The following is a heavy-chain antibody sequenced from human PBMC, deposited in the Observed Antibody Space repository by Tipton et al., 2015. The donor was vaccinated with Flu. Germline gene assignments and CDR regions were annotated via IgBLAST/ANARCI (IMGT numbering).Heavy chain of an antibody. CDR3: ARRLSGSYHRGVYSYMAV. Sequence: TLSLTCTVSGGSISSYYWSWIRQPPGKGLEWIGYIYYSGSTNYNPSLKSRVTISVDTSKNQFSLKLSSVTAADTAVYYCARRLSGSYHRGVYSYMAVWGKGTTVTVSS. V-gene: IGHV4-59*01. J-gene: IGHJ6*03. CDR1: GGSISSYY. CDR2: IYYSGST. D-gene: IGHD1-26*01.